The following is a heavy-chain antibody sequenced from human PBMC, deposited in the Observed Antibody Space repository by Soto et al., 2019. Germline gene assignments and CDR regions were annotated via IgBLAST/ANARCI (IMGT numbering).Heavy chain of an antibody. CDR1: GGTFSSYA. CDR3: ARSPRINYYGSGSYYNGYYYYYYGMDV. CDR2: IIPTFGTA. V-gene: IGHV1-69*13. Sequence: ASVKVSCKASGGTFSSYAISWVRQAPGQGLEWMGGIIPTFGTANYAQKFQGRVTITADESTSTAYMELSSLRSEDTAVYYCARSPRINYYGSGSYYNGYYYYYYGMDVWGQGTTVTVSS. J-gene: IGHJ6*02. D-gene: IGHD3-10*01.